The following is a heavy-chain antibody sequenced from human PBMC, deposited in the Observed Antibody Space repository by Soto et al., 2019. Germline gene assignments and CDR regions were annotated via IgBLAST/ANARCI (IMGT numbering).Heavy chain of an antibody. CDR3: ARNLEGSYGDYGSDY. CDR2: MNPNSGNT. J-gene: IGHJ4*02. CDR1: GYTFTSYD. V-gene: IGHV1-8*01. D-gene: IGHD4-17*01. Sequence: ASVKVSCKASGYTFTSYDINWVRQATGQGLEWMGWMNPNSGNTGYAQKFQGRVTMTRNTSISTAYMELSSLRSDDTAVYYCARNLEGSYGDYGSDYWGQGTLVTVSS.